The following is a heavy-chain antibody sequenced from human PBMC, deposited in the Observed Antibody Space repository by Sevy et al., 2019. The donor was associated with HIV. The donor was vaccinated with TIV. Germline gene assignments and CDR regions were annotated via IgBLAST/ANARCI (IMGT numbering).Heavy chain of an antibody. CDR3: ATPASLRVTMIVVVITTDY. CDR1: GFTFSSYW. Sequence: GGSLRLSCAASGFTFSSYWMHWVRQAPGKGLVWVSRINSDGSSTSYADSVKGRFTISRDNAKNTLYLQMNSLRAEDTAVYYCATPASLRVTMIVVVITTDYWGQGTLVTVSS. J-gene: IGHJ4*02. CDR2: INSDGSST. D-gene: IGHD3-22*01. V-gene: IGHV3-74*01.